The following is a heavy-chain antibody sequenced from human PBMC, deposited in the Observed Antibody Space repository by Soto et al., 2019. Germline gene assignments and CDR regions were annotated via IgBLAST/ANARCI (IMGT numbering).Heavy chain of an antibody. CDR3: ATTMVAAKEGRDY. CDR1: GFTFSSYG. D-gene: IGHD2-15*01. V-gene: IGHV3-30*03. J-gene: IGHJ4*02. CDR2: ISYDGSNK. Sequence: SLSLSCAASGFTFSSYGMHWVRQVPGKGLEWVAVISYDGSNKYYADSVKGRFTISRDNSKNTLYLQMNSLRAEDTAVYYCATTMVAAKEGRDYWGQGTLVTVSS.